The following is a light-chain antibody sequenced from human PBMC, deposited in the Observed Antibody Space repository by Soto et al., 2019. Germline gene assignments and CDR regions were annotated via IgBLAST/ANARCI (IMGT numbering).Light chain of an antibody. Sequence: EIVLTQSPATLSLSPGERATLSCRASQSVSSYLAWYQQKPGQAPRLLIYDASNRATGIPARFSGSGSGTGFTLTISRLEPEDFAVYYCQQRKTFGPGTKVDIK. CDR1: QSVSSY. CDR3: QQRKT. V-gene: IGKV3-11*01. CDR2: DAS. J-gene: IGKJ3*01.